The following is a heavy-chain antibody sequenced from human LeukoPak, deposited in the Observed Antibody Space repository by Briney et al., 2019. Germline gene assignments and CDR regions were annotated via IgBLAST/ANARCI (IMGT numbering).Heavy chain of an antibody. CDR3: ASRKLGNDY. V-gene: IGHV4-4*07. J-gene: IGHJ4*02. CDR2: IYISGST. CDR1: GGSISSYY. Sequence: SETLSLTCTVSGGSISSYYWSWIRQPAGKGLEWIGRIYISGSTSYSPSLKSRVTISADTSQNQFSLKLSSVTAADTAVYYCASRKLGNDYWGQGTLVTVSS. D-gene: IGHD7-27*01.